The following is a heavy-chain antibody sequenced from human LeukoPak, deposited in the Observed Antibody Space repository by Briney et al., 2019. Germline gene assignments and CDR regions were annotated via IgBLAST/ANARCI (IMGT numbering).Heavy chain of an antibody. CDR2: ISYDGRWQ. CDR3: GSELAAKSHFDN. CDR1: VFTFGSHA. V-gene: IGHV3-30*16. J-gene: IGHJ4*02. Sequence: GRSLRLSCAASVFTFGSHAMHCARRAPGRGVEGVAVISYDGRWQDHADYVKGRFTISRDNSKNTMYVQMNNLRAEDTAVYYCGSELAAKSHFDNWGQATLV. D-gene: IGHD1-1*01.